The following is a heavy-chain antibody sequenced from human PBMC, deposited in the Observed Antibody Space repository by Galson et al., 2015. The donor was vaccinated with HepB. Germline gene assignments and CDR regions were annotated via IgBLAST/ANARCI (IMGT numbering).Heavy chain of an antibody. D-gene: IGHD3-16*01. Sequence: LRLSCAASGFTVSSNYMSWVRQAPGKGLEWVSVIYSGGSTYYADSVKGRFTISRDNSKNTLYLQMNSLRAEDTAVYYCARDRWGEGWFDPWGQGTLVTVSS. CDR3: ARDRWGEGWFDP. CDR2: IYSGGST. V-gene: IGHV3-53*01. CDR1: GFTVSSNY. J-gene: IGHJ5*02.